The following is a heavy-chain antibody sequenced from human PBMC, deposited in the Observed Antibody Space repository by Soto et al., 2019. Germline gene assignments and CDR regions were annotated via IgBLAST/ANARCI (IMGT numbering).Heavy chain of an antibody. CDR1: DGSISGGRHS. CDR3: AREIMPLTNDWYFEL. J-gene: IGHJ2*01. CDR2: IFDSGST. V-gene: IGHV4-30-4*01. Sequence: QVQLQESGPGLIKPSETLSLTCTVSDGSISGGRHSWGWIRQPPGKGLEWIGYIFDSGSTYYNPSLRSRLAMAVDTSKNQFSLRLTSVTAADTAVYYCAREIMPLTNDWYFELWGRGTLVTVSS. D-gene: IGHD2-8*01.